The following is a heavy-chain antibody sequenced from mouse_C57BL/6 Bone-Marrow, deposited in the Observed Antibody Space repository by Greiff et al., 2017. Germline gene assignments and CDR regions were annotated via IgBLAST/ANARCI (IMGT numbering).Heavy chain of an antibody. V-gene: IGHV1-54*01. D-gene: IGHD3-1*01. CDR3: ARRGFQGGV. J-gene: IGHJ1*03. Sequence: QVQLQQSGAELVRPGASVKVSCKASGYAFTNYLIEWVKQRPGQGLEWIGVLNPGSGGTNYNEKFKGKATLTADKSSSTAYMQLSSLTSEDSAVYFCARRGFQGGVWGTGTTVTVSS. CDR2: LNPGSGGT. CDR1: GYAFTNYL.